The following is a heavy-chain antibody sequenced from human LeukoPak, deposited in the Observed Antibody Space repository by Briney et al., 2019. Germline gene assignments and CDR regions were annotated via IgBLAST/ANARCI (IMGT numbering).Heavy chain of an antibody. V-gene: IGHV4-39*01. D-gene: IGHD5-18*01. Sequence: SETLSLTCTVSGGSISSSSYYWGWIRQPPGKGLEWIGSIYYSGSTYYNPSLKSRVTISVDTSKNQFSLKLSSVTAADTAVYYCASSVQLWPDYWGQGTLVTVSS. J-gene: IGHJ4*02. CDR3: ASSVQLWPDY. CDR2: IYYSGST. CDR1: GGSISSSSYY.